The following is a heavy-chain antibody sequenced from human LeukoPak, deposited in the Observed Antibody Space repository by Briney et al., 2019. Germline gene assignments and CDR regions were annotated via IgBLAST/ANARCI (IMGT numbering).Heavy chain of an antibody. D-gene: IGHD4-17*01. V-gene: IGHV3-21*01. CDR3: ARGNGDYDF. Sequence: GSLRLSCAGSGFTFSSFSLNLVRQAPGKGPELVSSISSSSSYIYYADSVKGRFTISRDNAKNSRYLQMNRLRAEDTAVYYCARGNGDYDFWGQGTLVTVSS. CDR2: ISSSSSYI. CDR1: GFTFSSFS. J-gene: IGHJ4*02.